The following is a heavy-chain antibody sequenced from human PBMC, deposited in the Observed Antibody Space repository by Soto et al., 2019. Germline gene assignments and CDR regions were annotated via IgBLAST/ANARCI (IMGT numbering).Heavy chain of an antibody. D-gene: IGHD3-3*01. Sequence: EVQLLESGGGLVQPGGSLRLSCAASGFTFSAYAMSWVRQAPGKGLEWVSAISGTSPSTYYADSVQGRFTISRDSSRKTLFLQMNTLRAEDTAVYFCAIRIFGVEYWGQGTHVTVSS. CDR1: GFTFSAYA. CDR2: ISGTSPST. J-gene: IGHJ4*02. V-gene: IGHV3-23*01. CDR3: AIRIFGVEY.